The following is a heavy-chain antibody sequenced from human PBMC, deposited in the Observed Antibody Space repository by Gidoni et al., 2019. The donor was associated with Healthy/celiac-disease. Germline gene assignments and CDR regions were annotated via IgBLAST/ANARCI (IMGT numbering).Heavy chain of an antibody. CDR1: GFPFTCYE. J-gene: IGHJ3*02. Sequence: VQLVESGGGLVQPGGSLRLYCPASGFPFTCYERNWVRQAPGKGLEWVSYISSSGSTIYYADAVKGRFTISRDNAKNSLYLQMNSLRAEDTAVYYCARDSGRGQTYDAFDIWGKGTMVTVSS. D-gene: IGHD3-10*01. V-gene: IGHV3-48*03. CDR2: ISSSGSTI. CDR3: ARDSGRGQTYDAFDI.